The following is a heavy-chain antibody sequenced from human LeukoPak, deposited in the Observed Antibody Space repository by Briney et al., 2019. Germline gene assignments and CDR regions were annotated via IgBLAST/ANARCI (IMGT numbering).Heavy chain of an antibody. Sequence: SVKVSCKASGGTFSSYAISWVRQAPGQGLEWMGGIIPIFGTANYAQKFQGRVTITADESTSTAYMELSSLRSEDTAVYYCARGLRVRYCSSTSCPYYFDYWGQGTLVTVSS. J-gene: IGHJ4*02. CDR1: GGTFSSYA. CDR3: ARGLRVRYCSSTSCPYYFDY. D-gene: IGHD2-2*01. V-gene: IGHV1-69*01. CDR2: IIPIFGTA.